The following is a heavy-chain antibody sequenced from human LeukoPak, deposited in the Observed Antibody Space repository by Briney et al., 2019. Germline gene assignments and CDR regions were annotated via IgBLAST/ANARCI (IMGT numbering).Heavy chain of an antibody. D-gene: IGHD4-23*01. J-gene: IGHJ3*02. CDR3: ATNYDGVLKDAFDI. CDR1: GGSINKYY. V-gene: IGHV4-59*08. Sequence: PSETLSLTCTVSGGSINKYYWSWLRQPPGKGLEWIGYFYYVGSTNSNPSLKSRVTISMDTSKSQVSLKLSSVTAADTAVYYCATNYDGVLKDAFDIWGQGIMVAVSS. CDR2: FYYVGST.